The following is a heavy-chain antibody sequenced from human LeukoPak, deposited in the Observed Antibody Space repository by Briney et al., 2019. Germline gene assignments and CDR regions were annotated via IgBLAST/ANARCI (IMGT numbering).Heavy chain of an antibody. V-gene: IGHV4-59*01. D-gene: IGHD2-15*01. CDR3: ARGAPNCSGGSCYSGVFDY. CDR1: GGSISSYY. J-gene: IGHJ4*02. CDR2: IHYSGST. Sequence: PSETLSLTCTVSGGSISSYYWSWIRQPPGKGLEWIGYIHYSGSTNYNPSLKSRVTISVDTSKNQFSLKLSSVTAADTAVYYCARGAPNCSGGSCYSGVFDYWGQGTLVTVSS.